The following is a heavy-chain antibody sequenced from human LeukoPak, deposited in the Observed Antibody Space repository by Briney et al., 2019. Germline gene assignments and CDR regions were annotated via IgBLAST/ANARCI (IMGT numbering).Heavy chain of an antibody. CDR3: TRDLLDYDVSTGLHHYYMDV. D-gene: IGHD3-9*01. CDR1: GFTFDDYA. Sequence: GRSLRLSCAASGFTFDDYAMHWVRQAPGKGLEWVSGISWNSGSIGYADSVKGRFTISRDNAKNSLYLQMNTLRVEDTAVYYCTRDLLDYDVSTGLHHYYMDVWGQGTTVTVSS. J-gene: IGHJ6*02. CDR2: ISWNSGSI. V-gene: IGHV3-9*01.